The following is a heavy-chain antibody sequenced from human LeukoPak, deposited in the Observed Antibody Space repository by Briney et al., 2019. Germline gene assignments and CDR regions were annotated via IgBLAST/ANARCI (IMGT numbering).Heavy chain of an antibody. CDR1: GYTFTGYY. D-gene: IGHD6-19*01. J-gene: IGHJ4*02. CDR3: ASDRSGSSGWLFDY. Sequence: ASVKVSCKASGYTFTGYYMHWVRQAPGQGLEWMGWINPNSGGTNYAQKFQGRVTMTRDTSISTAYMELSRLRSDDTAVYYCASDRSGSSGWLFDYWGQGTLVTVSS. V-gene: IGHV1-2*02. CDR2: INPNSGGT.